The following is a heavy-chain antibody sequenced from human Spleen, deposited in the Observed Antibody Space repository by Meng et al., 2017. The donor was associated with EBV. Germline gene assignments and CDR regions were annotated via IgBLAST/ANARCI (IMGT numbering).Heavy chain of an antibody. CDR1: GYNFRIYF. D-gene: IGHD6-19*01. CDR2: INPLNGAK. CDR3: AGGWAPDY. Sequence: QVQLVQTGAEVKKPGASVKVSCSASGYNFRIYFMHWVRQAPGQGLEYMGRINPLNGAKNYVQKFQGRLTVTRDTSISTAYMELSRLTFDDTAVYFCAGGWAPDYWGQGTLVTVSS. J-gene: IGHJ4*02. V-gene: IGHV1-2*06.